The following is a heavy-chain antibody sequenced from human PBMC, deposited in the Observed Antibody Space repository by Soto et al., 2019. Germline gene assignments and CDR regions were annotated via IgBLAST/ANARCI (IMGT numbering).Heavy chain of an antibody. CDR2: IYYSGST. CDR3: ARLSHGSSTLGAAIDY. Sequence: SETLSLTCTVSGGSISSSSYYWGWIRQPPGKGLEWIGSIYYSGSTYYNPSLKSRVTISVDTSKNQFSLKLSSVTAADTAVYYCARLSHGSSTLGAAIDYWGQGTLVTVSS. D-gene: IGHD1-26*01. J-gene: IGHJ4*02. V-gene: IGHV4-39*01. CDR1: GGSISSSSYY.